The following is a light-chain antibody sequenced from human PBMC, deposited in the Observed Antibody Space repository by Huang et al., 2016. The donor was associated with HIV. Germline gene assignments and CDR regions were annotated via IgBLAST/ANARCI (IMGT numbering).Light chain of an antibody. CDR3: HQYNSWPPTWT. CDR2: DAS. Sequence: EIVMTQSPATLSVSPGERATLSCRASQSVSSNLAWFQQKPGRAPRLLIYDASIRPFDIPARFSGSGSGTEFTLTIGGLQSEDFAVYYWHQYNSWPPTWTFGQGTKVEIK. CDR1: QSVSSN. J-gene: IGKJ1*01. V-gene: IGKV3-15*01.